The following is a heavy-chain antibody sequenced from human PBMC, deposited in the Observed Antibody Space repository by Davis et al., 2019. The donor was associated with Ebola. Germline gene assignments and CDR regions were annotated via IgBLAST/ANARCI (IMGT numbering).Heavy chain of an antibody. CDR1: GFTVSSNY. CDR2: IYSGGST. D-gene: IGHD4-17*01. V-gene: IGHV3-53*01. Sequence: GESLKISCAASGFTVSSNYMSWVRQAPGKGLEWVSVIYSGGSTYYADSVKGRFTISRDNSKNTLYLQMNSLRAEDTAVYYCARGATVTTGDYWGQGTLVTVSS. J-gene: IGHJ4*02. CDR3: ARGATVTTGDY.